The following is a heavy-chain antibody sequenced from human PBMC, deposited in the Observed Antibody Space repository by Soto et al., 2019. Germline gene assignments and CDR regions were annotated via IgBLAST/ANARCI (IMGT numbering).Heavy chain of an antibody. CDR1: GDTVSSNSVA. CDR3: PRPEEASVYFYYGMDV. CDR2: TYYRSRWYS. V-gene: IGHV6-1*01. Sequence: QTLSLTCVGSGDTVSSNSVAWNWVRQSPSRGLEWLGRTYYRSRWYSDYAVSVRSRIDINADTSKDQASLQLNSVTPEDTAIDNCPRPEEASVYFYYGMDVWGQGTTVTVS. J-gene: IGHJ6*02.